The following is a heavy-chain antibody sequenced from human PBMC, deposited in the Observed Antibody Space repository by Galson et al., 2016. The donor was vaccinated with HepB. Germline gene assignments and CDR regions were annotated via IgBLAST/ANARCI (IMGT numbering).Heavy chain of an antibody. V-gene: IGHV4-39*01. D-gene: IGHD5-18*01. CDR1: GGSVIFSDHY. CDR3: ARHGGNSYENYYIDV. Sequence: SETLSLTCTVSGGSVIFSDHYWAWIRQPPGKGLEYIGSIYYAGTTFYKPSLTSRMSISVDASKRQISLMVTSVTAADTAVYYCARHGGNSYENYYIDVWGNGTTVTVSS. CDR2: IYYAGTT. J-gene: IGHJ6*03.